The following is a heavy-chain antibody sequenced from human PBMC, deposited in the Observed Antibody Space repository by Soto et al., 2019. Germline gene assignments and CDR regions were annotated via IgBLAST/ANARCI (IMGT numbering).Heavy chain of an antibody. CDR1: RYTFTRYP. CDR3: ARDSYYYDSSGYLGRLDY. D-gene: IGHD3-22*01. V-gene: IGHV1-3*01. J-gene: IGHJ4*02. Sequence: ASVKVSCKTSRYTFTRYPMHWVRQAPGQRLEWMGWISAGNGDTNYAQKFQGRVSMTTDTSTTTAYMELRSLRSDDTAVYYCARDSYYYDSSGYLGRLDYWGQGTLVTVSS. CDR2: ISAGNGDT.